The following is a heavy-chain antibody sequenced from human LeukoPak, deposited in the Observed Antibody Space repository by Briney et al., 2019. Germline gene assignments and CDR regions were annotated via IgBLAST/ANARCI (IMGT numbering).Heavy chain of an antibody. CDR1: GYTFTGYY. D-gene: IGHD2-15*01. V-gene: IGHV1-2*02. J-gene: IGHJ4*02. Sequence: ASVKVSCKASGYTFTGYYMHWVRQAPGQGLEWMGWINPNSGGTNYAQKLQGRVTMTTDTSTSTAYMELRSLRSDDTAVYYCARSSIGSGGSCYAYWGQGTLVTVSS. CDR3: ARSSIGSGGSCYAY. CDR2: INPNSGGT.